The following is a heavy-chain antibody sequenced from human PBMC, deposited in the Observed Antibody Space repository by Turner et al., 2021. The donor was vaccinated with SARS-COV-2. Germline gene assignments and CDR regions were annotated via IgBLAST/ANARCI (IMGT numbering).Heavy chain of an antibody. CDR3: AKDRGYDILTGYSPYFDY. J-gene: IGHJ4*02. CDR1: GFTFDDYA. V-gene: IGHV3-9*01. D-gene: IGHD3-9*01. CDR2: ISWNSGSI. Sequence: EVQLVESGGGLVQPGRSLRLSCAASGFTFDDYAMHWVRQAPGKGLECVSVISWNSGSIGYADSVKGRFTMSRDNAKNSLYLQMNSLRAEDTALYYCAKDRGYDILTGYSPYFDYWGQGTLVTVSS.